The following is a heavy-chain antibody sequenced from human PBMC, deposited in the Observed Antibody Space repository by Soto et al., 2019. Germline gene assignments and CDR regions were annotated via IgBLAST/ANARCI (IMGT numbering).Heavy chain of an antibody. CDR2: IYPSGGST. D-gene: IGHD3-10*01. CDR3: ARDFSGPMDY. Sequence: XSVKVYCKACGYSCINYYRRWVRQAPGQGLEWMGIIYPSGGSTRNAQKFQGRVTMTRDTSTSTVYMELSSLRSEHTAVSYSARDFSGPMDYWGRRTLVTVSS. V-gene: IGHV1-46*01. J-gene: IGHJ4*02. CDR1: GYSCINYY.